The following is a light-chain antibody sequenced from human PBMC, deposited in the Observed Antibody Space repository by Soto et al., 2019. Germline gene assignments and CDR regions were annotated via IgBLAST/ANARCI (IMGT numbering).Light chain of an antibody. CDR3: QQYCSSPIS. CDR1: QNIRSNY. Sequence: EIVLTQSPGTLSLSPGERATLSCRASQNIRSNYLAWYQQKPGQAPRLLISDASTRAAGIPDRLSGSGSGTDFTLTISRLEPEDFAVYYCQQYCSSPISFGQGTRLEIK. J-gene: IGKJ5*01. CDR2: DAS. V-gene: IGKV3-20*01.